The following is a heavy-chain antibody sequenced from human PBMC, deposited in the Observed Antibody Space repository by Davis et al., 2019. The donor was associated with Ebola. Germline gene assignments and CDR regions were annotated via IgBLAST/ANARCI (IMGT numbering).Heavy chain of an antibody. D-gene: IGHD3-22*01. Sequence: GESLKIPCTAPGFMFDTYGMTWVRRAPGKGLEWVSGISWNGDIKSYADSVKGRITISRDNAKNSLYLPMNSLRAEDTAFYYCARRSYDSSGYYYFDYWGQGTLVTVSS. V-gene: IGHV3-20*04. CDR3: ARRSYDSSGYYYFDY. CDR2: ISWNGDIK. J-gene: IGHJ4*02. CDR1: GFMFDTYG.